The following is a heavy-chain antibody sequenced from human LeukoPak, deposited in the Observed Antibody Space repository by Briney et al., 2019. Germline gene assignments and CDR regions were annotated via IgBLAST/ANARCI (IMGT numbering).Heavy chain of an antibody. CDR1: GYTFTSYA. V-gene: IGHV1-18*01. CDR3: ARRNGDYGLRYFDL. CDR2: ISAYNGNT. Sequence: ASVKVSCKASGYTFTSYAMHWVRQAPGQRLEWMGWISAYNGNTNYAQKLQGRVTMTTDTSTSTAYMELRSLRSDDTAVYYCARRNGDYGLRYFDLWGRGTLVTVSS. D-gene: IGHD4-17*01. J-gene: IGHJ2*01.